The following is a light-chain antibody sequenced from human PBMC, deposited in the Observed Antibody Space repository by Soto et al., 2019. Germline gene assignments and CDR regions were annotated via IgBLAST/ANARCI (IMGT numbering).Light chain of an antibody. V-gene: IGLV2-14*01. CDR1: NRDVGSYNL. CDR2: VVR. Sequence: QSALTQPASVSGSPGQSITIACTGTNRDVGSYNLVSWYQQRPGEAPKLIISVVRNRPSGISYRFTGSKSGNTASLTISGLQAEDEADYYFSSYTTNSTLGFGGGTKLTVL. CDR3: SSYTTNSTLG. J-gene: IGLJ3*02.